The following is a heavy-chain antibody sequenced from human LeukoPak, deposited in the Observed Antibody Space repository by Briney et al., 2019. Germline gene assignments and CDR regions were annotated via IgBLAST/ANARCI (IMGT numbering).Heavy chain of an antibody. J-gene: IGHJ3*01. Sequence: ALRLSCAASGFTFSSYAMHWVRQAPGKGLEWVAYIQNDESRTHYTDSVKGRFTISRDISKRTLYLQLNSLRAEDTAVYYCARRYCSTCPTGHAFDLWGQGTMVTVSS. CDR2: IQNDESRT. D-gene: IGHD2-2*01. CDR3: ARRYCSTCPTGHAFDL. CDR1: GFTFSSYA. V-gene: IGHV3-30*14.